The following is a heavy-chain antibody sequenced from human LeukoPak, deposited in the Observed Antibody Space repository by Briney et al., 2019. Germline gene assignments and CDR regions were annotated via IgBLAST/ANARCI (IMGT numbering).Heavy chain of an antibody. CDR1: VASISRHY. CDR3: ARDGGSRSSPLDSDY. CDR2: ISYSGST. D-gene: IGHD3-10*01. V-gene: IGHV4-59*11. J-gene: IGHJ4*02. Sequence: PAEPLTLTCSVSVASISRHYWIGSPQPPGKALEWIGYISYSGSTNYNPSLKSRVAKSVDTSKNQLCRKLSSVTAADTAVYYCARDGGSRSSPLDSDYWGRGTLVTVSS.